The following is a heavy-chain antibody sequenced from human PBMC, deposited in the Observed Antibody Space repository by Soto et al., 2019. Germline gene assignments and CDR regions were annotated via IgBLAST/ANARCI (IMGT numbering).Heavy chain of an antibody. V-gene: IGHV3-23*01. CDR2: ISGSGGGT. J-gene: IGHJ3*02. CDR3: AKASSITISPPRAPFDI. D-gene: IGHD3-3*01. CDR1: GFTFSSYA. Sequence: GGSLRLSCAASGFTFSSYAVSWVRQAPGKGLEWVSAISGSGGGTYYADSVKGRFTISRDNSKNTLYLQMNSLRAEDTALYYCAKASSITISPPRAPFDIWGQGTMVTVSS.